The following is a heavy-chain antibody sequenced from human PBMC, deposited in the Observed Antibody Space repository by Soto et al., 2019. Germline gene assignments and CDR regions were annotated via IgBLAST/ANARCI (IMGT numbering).Heavy chain of an antibody. Sequence: QVQLQQWGAGLLKPSETLSLTCAVYGGSFSGYYWSWIRQPPGKGLEWIGEINHSGSTNYNPSLKSRVTISVDTSKNQFSLKLSSVTAADTAVYYCARGQGSVGMDVWGKGTTVTVSS. D-gene: IGHD2-15*01. V-gene: IGHV4-34*01. CDR2: INHSGST. J-gene: IGHJ6*03. CDR3: ARGQGSVGMDV. CDR1: GGSFSGYY.